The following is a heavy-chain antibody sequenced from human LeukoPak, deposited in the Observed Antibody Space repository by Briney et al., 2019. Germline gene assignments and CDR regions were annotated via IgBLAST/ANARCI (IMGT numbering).Heavy chain of an antibody. CDR1: GGSFSGYH. Sequence: SETLSLTCAVYGGSFSGYHWNWIRQAPGKGREWIGEINHNGNTNYNPSLKGRVTISVDTSKNQFSLKLNSVTAADTAVYYCTRRSYDSGSYYDGWYFDYWGQGTLVTVSS. J-gene: IGHJ4*02. V-gene: IGHV4-34*01. CDR2: INHNGNT. D-gene: IGHD3-10*01. CDR3: TRRSYDSGSYYDGWYFDY.